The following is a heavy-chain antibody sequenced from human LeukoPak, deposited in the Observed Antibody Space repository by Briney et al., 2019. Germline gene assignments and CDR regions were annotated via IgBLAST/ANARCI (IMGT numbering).Heavy chain of an antibody. J-gene: IGHJ5*02. CDR2: IYHSGST. V-gene: IGHV4-30-2*01. CDR3: ARGDDYGDYGNWFDP. CDR1: GGSIGSGGYS. Sequence: PSETLSLTCAVSGGSIGSGGYSWSWIRQPPGKGLEWIGYIYHSGSTYYNPSLKSRVTISVDRSKNQFSLKLSSVTAADTAVYYCARGDDYGDYGNWFDPWGQGTLVTVSS. D-gene: IGHD4-17*01.